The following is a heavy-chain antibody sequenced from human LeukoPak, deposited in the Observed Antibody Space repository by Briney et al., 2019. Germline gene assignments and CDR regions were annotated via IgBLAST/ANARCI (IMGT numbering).Heavy chain of an antibody. Sequence: SLRLSCPASAFSSSSYAMKWVSQAPEEGLGWVSYIISIGTTIYYADTVKGRFTISRDNAKNSLYLQMNSLRAEDTAVYYCAELGITMIGGVWGKGTTVTISS. V-gene: IGHV3-48*03. CDR3: AELGITMIGGV. D-gene: IGHD3-10*02. J-gene: IGHJ6*04. CDR2: IISIGTTI. CDR1: AFSSSSYA.